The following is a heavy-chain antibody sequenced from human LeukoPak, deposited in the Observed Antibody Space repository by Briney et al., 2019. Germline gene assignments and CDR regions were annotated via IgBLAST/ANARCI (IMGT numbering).Heavy chain of an antibody. J-gene: IGHJ5*02. D-gene: IGHD5-24*01. CDR1: GITVSSNY. V-gene: IGHV3-66*01. CDR3: ARGSRDGYGMFDP. CDR2: NYSGGST. Sequence: PGGSLSLSRAASGITVSSNYMSWVRQARGKGQEWVPVNYSGGSTYYADSVKGRFTISRDNSKNTLYLQMKSLRAEDTAVYYCARGSRDGYGMFDPWGQGTLVTVSS.